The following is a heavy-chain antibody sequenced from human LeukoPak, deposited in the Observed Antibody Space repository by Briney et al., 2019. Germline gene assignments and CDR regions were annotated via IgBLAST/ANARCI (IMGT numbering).Heavy chain of an antibody. CDR1: GFTVSSNY. CDR2: IYSGGST. CDR3: ATPRTPIAVAGYDAVNT. V-gene: IGHV3-53*05. D-gene: IGHD6-19*01. Sequence: PGGSLRLSCAASGFTVSSNYMSWVRQAPGKGLEWVSVIYSGGSTYYADSVKGRFTISRDNSKNTLYLQMNSLRAEDTAVYYCATPRTPIAVAGYDAVNTWGQGAMVTGSS. J-gene: IGHJ3*02.